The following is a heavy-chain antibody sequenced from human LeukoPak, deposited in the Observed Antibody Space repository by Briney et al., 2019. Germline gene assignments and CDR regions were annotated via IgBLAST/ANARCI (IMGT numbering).Heavy chain of an antibody. CDR1: GFTFSSYG. Sequence: PGGSLRLSCAASGFTFSSYGMHWVRQAPGKGLEWVAVIWYDGSNKYYADSVKGRFTISRDNSKNTLYLQMNSLRAEDTAVYYCARAPIAPPGPLTPASYSSVMAVWAQGTTFTVSS. D-gene: IGHD2-2*01. J-gene: IGHJ6*02. CDR2: IWYDGSNK. V-gene: IGHV3-33*01. CDR3: ARAPIAPPGPLTPASYSSVMAV.